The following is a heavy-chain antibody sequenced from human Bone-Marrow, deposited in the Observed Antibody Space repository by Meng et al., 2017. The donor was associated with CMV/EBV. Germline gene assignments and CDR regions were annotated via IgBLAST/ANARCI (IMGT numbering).Heavy chain of an antibody. CDR1: GFTFSSYS. CDR2: ISSSSSYI. J-gene: IGHJ5*02. V-gene: IGHV3-21*01. D-gene: IGHD6-13*01. Sequence: GESLKISCAASGFTFSSYSMNWVRQAPGKGLEWVSSISSSSSYIYYADSVKGRFTISRDNAKNSLYLQMNSLRADDTAVYYCARDPSTTASGPIGHWGQGTLVTVYS. CDR3: ARDPSTTASGPIGH.